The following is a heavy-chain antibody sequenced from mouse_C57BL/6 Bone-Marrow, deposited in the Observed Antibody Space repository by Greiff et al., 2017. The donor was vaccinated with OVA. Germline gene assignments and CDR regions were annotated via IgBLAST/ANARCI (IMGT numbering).Heavy chain of an antibody. J-gene: IGHJ4*01. CDR1: GYAFSSYW. Sequence: QVQLQQSGAELVKPGASVKISCKASGYAFSSYWMNWVKQRPGKGLEWIGQIYPGDGDTNYNGKFKGKATLTADKSSSTAYMQLSSLTSEDSAVYFCARNPYYYAMDYWGQGTSVTVSS. CDR2: IYPGDGDT. V-gene: IGHV1-80*01. CDR3: ARNPYYYAMDY.